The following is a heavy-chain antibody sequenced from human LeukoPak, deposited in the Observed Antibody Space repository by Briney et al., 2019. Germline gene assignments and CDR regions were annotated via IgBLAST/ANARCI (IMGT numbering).Heavy chain of an antibody. J-gene: IGHJ4*02. CDR2: ISSSSSYI. D-gene: IGHD5-12*01. Sequence: GGSLRLSCAASGFTFSSYSMNWVRQAPGKGLEWVSSISSSSSYIYYADSVKGRFTISRDNAKNSLYLQMNSLRAEDTAVYYCAREEGWLRELGICDYWGQGTLVTVSS. CDR1: GFTFSSYS. V-gene: IGHV3-21*01. CDR3: AREEGWLRELGICDY.